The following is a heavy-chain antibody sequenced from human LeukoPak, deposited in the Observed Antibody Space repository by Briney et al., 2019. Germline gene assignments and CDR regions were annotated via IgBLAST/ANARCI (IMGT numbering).Heavy chain of an antibody. V-gene: IGHV4-61*08. D-gene: IGHD4-17*01. CDR3: ARESPTVTTRDY. CDR2: VYYTGST. Sequence: PSETLSLTCTVSGGSVSSTGYYWSWIRQPPGKGLEWIGYVYYTGSTNYNPSLKSRVTISEDTSKNQFSLKLNSVTAADTAVYYCARESPTVTTRDYWGQGTLVTVSS. CDR1: GGSVSSTGYY. J-gene: IGHJ4*02.